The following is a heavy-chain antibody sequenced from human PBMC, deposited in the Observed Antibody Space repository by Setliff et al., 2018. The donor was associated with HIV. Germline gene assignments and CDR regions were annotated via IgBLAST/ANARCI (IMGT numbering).Heavy chain of an antibody. CDR1: GYTFTGHY. V-gene: IGHV1-3*01. D-gene: IGHD2-15*01. Sequence: ASVKVSCKGSGYTFTGHYLHWVRQAPGQRLEWMGWINPGSGNTQYSQKLQGRITITRDSSASTVYLELSSLRFEDTAVYYCARVYCSGGACYSLNSWGQGALVTVSS. J-gene: IGHJ4*02. CDR2: INPGSGNT. CDR3: ARVYCSGGACYSLNS.